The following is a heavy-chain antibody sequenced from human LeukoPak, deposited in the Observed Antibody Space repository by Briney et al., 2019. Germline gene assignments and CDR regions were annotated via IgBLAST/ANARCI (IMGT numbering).Heavy chain of an antibody. CDR3: AKSGGGTTSVDWFDP. CDR2: ISGSGGST. Sequence: GSLRLSCAASGFTFSSYAMSWVRQAPGKGLEWVSAISGSGGSTYYADSVKGRFTISRDNSKNTLHLQMNSLRAEDTAVYYCAKSGGGTTSVDWFDPWGQGTLVTVSS. D-gene: IGHD4-23*01. V-gene: IGHV3-23*01. CDR1: GFTFSSYA. J-gene: IGHJ5*02.